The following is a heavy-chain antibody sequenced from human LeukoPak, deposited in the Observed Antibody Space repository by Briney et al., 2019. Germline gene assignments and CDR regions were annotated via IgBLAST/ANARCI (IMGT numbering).Heavy chain of an antibody. D-gene: IGHD3-10*01. V-gene: IGHV3-53*01. CDR3: AKDWDTMVRGVCDY. J-gene: IGHJ4*02. CDR1: GFTVSSNY. Sequence: GGSLRLSCAASGFTVSSNYMSWVRQAPGKGLEWVSVIYSGGSTYYADSVKGRFTISRDNSKNTLYLQMNSLRAEDAAVYYCAKDWDTMVRGVCDYWGQGTLVTVSS. CDR2: IYSGGST.